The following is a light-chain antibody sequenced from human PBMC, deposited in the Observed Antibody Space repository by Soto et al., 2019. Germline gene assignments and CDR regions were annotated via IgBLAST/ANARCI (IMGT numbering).Light chain of an antibody. CDR1: SSNIGSNY. V-gene: IGLV1-47*01. J-gene: IGLJ2*01. Sequence: QSALTQPPSASGTPGQTVTISCSGSSSNIGSNYVYWYQQLPGTAPKILIYRNNQRPSGVPGRFSGSKSGTSASLAISGLRSEDEADYYCTAWDDSLGGHVVFGGGTKVTVL. CDR3: TAWDDSLGGHVV. CDR2: RNN.